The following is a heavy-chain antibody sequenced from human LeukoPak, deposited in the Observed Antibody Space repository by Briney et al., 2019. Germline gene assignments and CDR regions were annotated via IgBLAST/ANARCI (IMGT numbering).Heavy chain of an antibody. CDR3: VKAKYHLIVDTFDV. CDR1: GFTFNMYA. J-gene: IGHJ3*01. D-gene: IGHD2-2*01. Sequence: QPGGSLRLSCAASGFTFNMYAMNWVRQAPGKGLEWVSVISGGSDSTYYADSVKGRFIISRDNSKNTLFLQMNSLSVEDTAVYFCVKAKYHLIVDTFDVWGQGKMVIVSS. CDR2: ISGGSDST. V-gene: IGHV3-23*01.